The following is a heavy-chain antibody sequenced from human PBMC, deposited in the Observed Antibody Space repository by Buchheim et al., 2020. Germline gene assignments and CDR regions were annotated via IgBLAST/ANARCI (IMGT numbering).Heavy chain of an antibody. Sequence: EVQLLESGGGLVQPGGSLRLSCEASGFTFSRFGMSWVRQAPGKGLEWVSTISGGGSSPSSADSMTGRLNIFREHSNNTRNLQMSGLRAEDTAIYYCAKGRGTTGTLFDYWGQGTL. CDR3: AKGRGTTGTLFDY. CDR1: GFTFSRFG. CDR2: ISGGGSSP. J-gene: IGHJ4*02. D-gene: IGHD4-17*01. V-gene: IGHV3-23*01.